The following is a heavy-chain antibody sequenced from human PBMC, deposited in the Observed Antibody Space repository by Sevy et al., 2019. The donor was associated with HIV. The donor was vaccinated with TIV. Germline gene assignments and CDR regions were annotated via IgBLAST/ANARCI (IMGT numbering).Heavy chain of an antibody. CDR3: AKGASREWEPLEYFDY. D-gene: IGHD1-26*01. V-gene: IGHV3-30*18. J-gene: IGHJ4*02. Sequence: GGSLRLSCAAPGFTFSSYGMHWVRQAPGKGLEWVAVISYDGSNKYYADSVKGRFTISRDNSKNTMYLQMNSLRAEDTAVYYCAKGASREWEPLEYFDYWGQGTLVTVSS. CDR2: ISYDGSNK. CDR1: GFTFSSYG.